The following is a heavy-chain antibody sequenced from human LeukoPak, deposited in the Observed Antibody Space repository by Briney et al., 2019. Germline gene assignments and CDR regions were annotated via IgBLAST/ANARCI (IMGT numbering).Heavy chain of an antibody. D-gene: IGHD3-10*02. CDR2: INHSGST. CDR3: ARQLRSKPFDY. J-gene: IGHJ4*02. CDR1: GGSFSGYY. V-gene: IGHV4-34*01. Sequence: MASETLSLTCAVYGGSFSGYYWSWIRQPPGKGLEWIGEINHSGSTNYSPSLKSRVTISVDTSKNQFSLKLSSVTAADTAVYYCARQLRSKPFDYWGQGTLVTVSS.